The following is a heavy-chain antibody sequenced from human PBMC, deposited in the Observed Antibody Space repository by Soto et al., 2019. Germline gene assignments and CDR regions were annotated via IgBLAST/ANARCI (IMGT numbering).Heavy chain of an antibody. Sequence: LGESLKISCKGSGYRFTSYWIGWVRQMPGKGLEWMGIIYPGDSDTRYSPSFQGQVTISADKSISTAYLQWSSLKASDTAMYYCARTPEGRYDILTAYYIYWGQGTLVTVSS. CDR1: GYRFTSYW. D-gene: IGHD3-9*01. CDR3: ARTPEGRYDILTAYYIY. V-gene: IGHV5-51*01. J-gene: IGHJ4*02. CDR2: IYPGDSDT.